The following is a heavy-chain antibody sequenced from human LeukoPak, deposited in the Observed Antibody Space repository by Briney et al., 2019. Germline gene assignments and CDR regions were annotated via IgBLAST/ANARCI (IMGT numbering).Heavy chain of an antibody. CDR1: GGSISSSSYY. CDR2: IYYSGST. CDR3: ARGRGSSWYYFDY. V-gene: IGHV4-39*07. Sequence: SETLSLTCTVSGGSISSSSYYWGCIRQPPGKGLEWIGSIYYSGSTYYNPSLKSRVTISVDTSKNQFSLQLRSVTAADTAVYYCARGRGSSWYYFDYWGQGTLVTVSS. J-gene: IGHJ4*02. D-gene: IGHD6-13*01.